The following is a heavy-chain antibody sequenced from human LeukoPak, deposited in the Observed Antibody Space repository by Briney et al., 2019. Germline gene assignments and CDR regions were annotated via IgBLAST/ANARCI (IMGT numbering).Heavy chain of an antibody. V-gene: IGHV3-33*01. Sequence: GGSLRLSCAASGFSFSSYGMHWVRQAPGKGLGWVAVIWYDGSNKYYADSVKGRFTISRDNSKNTLHLQMNSLRAEDTAVYYCARDLLLWFGELSGGSDYWGQGTLVTVSS. J-gene: IGHJ4*02. CDR3: ARDLLLWFGELSGGSDY. D-gene: IGHD3-10*01. CDR1: GFSFSSYG. CDR2: IWYDGSNK.